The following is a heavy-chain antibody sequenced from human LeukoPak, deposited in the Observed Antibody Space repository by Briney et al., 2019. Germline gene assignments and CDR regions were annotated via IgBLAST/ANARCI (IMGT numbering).Heavy chain of an antibody. V-gene: IGHV1-2*02. J-gene: IGHJ4*02. D-gene: IGHD1-14*01. CDR2: INPNSGGT. Sequence: ASVKVSCKASGYTFTDYYMHWVRQAPGQGLEWMGWINPNSGGTNYAQKFQGRVTMTRDTSISTAYMELSRLRSDDTAVYYCARELMGGKNPIDYWGQGTLVTVSS. CDR3: ARELMGGKNPIDY. CDR1: GYTFTDYY.